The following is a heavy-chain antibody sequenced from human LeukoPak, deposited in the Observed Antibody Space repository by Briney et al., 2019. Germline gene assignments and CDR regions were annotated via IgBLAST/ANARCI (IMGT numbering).Heavy chain of an antibody. V-gene: IGHV3-48*01. CDR2: ISSSSSTI. J-gene: IGHJ4*02. CDR1: GFTFSSYS. D-gene: IGHD1-26*01. Sequence: GGSLRLSCAASGFTFSSYSMNWVRQAPGKGLEWVSYISSSSSTIYYADSVKGRFTISRDNAKNSLYLQMNRLRAEGTAVYYCARDVFSLLNYWGQGTLVTVSS. CDR3: ARDVFSLLNY.